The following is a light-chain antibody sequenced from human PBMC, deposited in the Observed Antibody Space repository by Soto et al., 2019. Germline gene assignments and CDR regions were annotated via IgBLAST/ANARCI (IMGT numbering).Light chain of an antibody. Sequence: QSVFTQPPSVSAAPGQKVTISCSGSSSNIGNNYVSWYQQLPGTAPKLLIYENNKRPSGIPDRFSGSKSGTSATLGITGLQTGDEADYYCGTWDSSLSANVFGTGTKLTVL. CDR3: GTWDSSLSANV. J-gene: IGLJ1*01. CDR2: ENN. CDR1: SSNIGNNY. V-gene: IGLV1-51*02.